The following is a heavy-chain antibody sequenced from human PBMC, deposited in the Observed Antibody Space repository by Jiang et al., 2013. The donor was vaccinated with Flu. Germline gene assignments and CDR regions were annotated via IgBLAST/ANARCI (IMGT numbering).Heavy chain of an antibody. V-gene: IGHV4-59*08. Sequence: GLLKPSETLSLTCTVFGGSISNYYWSWIRQPPGKGLEWIGNVYYSGSTNYNPSLKSRVTISVDTSKNQFSLKLSSVTATDTAVYYRARQSYSRSWNTEFDYWGQGTLVTVSS. CDR1: GGSISNYY. CDR3: ARQSYSRSWNTEFDY. J-gene: IGHJ4*02. CDR2: VYYSGST. D-gene: IGHD6-13*01.